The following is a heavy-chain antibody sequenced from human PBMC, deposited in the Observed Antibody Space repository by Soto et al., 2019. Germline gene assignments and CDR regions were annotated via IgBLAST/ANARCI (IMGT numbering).Heavy chain of an antibody. CDR3: AKDRSSSWYIRDAFDI. D-gene: IGHD6-13*01. Sequence: GGSLRLSCAASGFTFSSYAMSWVRQAPGKGLEWVSAISGSGGSTYYADSVKGRFTISRDNSKNTLYLQMNSLRAEDTAVYYCAKDRSSSWYIRDAFDIWGQGTMVTVSS. CDR2: ISGSGGST. CDR1: GFTFSSYA. J-gene: IGHJ3*02. V-gene: IGHV3-23*01.